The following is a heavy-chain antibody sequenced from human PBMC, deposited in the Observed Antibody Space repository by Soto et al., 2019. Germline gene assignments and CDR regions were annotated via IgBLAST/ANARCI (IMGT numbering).Heavy chain of an antibody. Sequence: SETLSLTCAVSGGSISSGGYSWCWIRQPPGKGLEWIGYIYHSGSTYYNPSLKSRVTISVDRSKNQFSLKLSSVTAADTAVYYCARVVYDYVWGSYRPPGNWFDPWGQGTLVTVSS. CDR3: ARVVYDYVWGSYRPPGNWFDP. CDR2: IYHSGST. CDR1: GGSISSGGYS. V-gene: IGHV4-30-2*01. D-gene: IGHD3-16*02. J-gene: IGHJ5*02.